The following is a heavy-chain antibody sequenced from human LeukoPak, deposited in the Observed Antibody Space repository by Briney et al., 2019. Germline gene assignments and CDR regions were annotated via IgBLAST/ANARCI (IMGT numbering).Heavy chain of an antibody. Sequence: ASVKVSCKASEYIFTGYYIHWVRQAPGQGLEWMGWINPDSGGTTYAQNFQGRVTMTRDTSTTTAYMELNRLTSDDTAVYYYARRGYSAYDHHFDYWGQGTLVTVSS. V-gene: IGHV1-2*02. CDR2: INPDSGGT. J-gene: IGHJ4*02. CDR1: EYIFTGYY. CDR3: ARRGYSAYDHHFDY. D-gene: IGHD5-12*01.